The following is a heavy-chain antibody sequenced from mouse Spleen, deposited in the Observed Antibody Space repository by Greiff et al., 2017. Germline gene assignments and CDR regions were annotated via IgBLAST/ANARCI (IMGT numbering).Heavy chain of an antibody. V-gene: IGHV3-1*01. CDR3: ARALAGGAWFAY. J-gene: IGHJ3*01. D-gene: IGHD1-1*01. CDR2: ISYSGST. CDR1: GYSITSGYD. Sequence: EVMLVESGPGMVKPSQSLSLTCTVTGYSITSGYDWHWIRHFPGNKLEWMGYISYSGSTNYNPSLKSRISITHDTSKNHFFLKLNSVTTEDTATYYCARALAGGAWFAYWGQGTLVTVSA.